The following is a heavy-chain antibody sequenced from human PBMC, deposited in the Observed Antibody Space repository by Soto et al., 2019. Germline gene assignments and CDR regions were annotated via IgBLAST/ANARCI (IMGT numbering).Heavy chain of an antibody. CDR3: ARSPRKKTGYCSSTSCPYYFDY. V-gene: IGHV4-31*03. D-gene: IGHD2-2*01. CDR2: IYYSGST. J-gene: IGHJ4*02. Sequence: SETLSLTCTVSGGSISSGGYYWSWIRQHPGKGLEWIGYIYYSGSTYYNPSLKSRVTISVDTSKNQFSLKLSSVTAADTAVYYCARSPRKKTGYCSSTSCPYYFDYWGQGTLVTVS. CDR1: GGSISSGGYY.